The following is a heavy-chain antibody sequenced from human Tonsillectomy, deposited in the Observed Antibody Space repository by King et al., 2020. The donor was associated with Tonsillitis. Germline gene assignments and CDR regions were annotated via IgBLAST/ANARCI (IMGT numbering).Heavy chain of an antibody. CDR1: ADTFSNSGYG. Sequence: QLVQSGAELKKPGSSVKVSCKASADTFSNSGYGISWVRQAPGIGLEWMGRTIPAFDAGDPAQKFQGRVTFTADKYTTTVFMELSSLRFEDTAIYYCARYLRAEGGAFDIWGQGTMVTVSA. D-gene: IGHD3-16*01. J-gene: IGHJ3*02. CDR2: TIPAFDAG. V-gene: IGHV1-69*06. CDR3: ARYLRAEGGAFDI.